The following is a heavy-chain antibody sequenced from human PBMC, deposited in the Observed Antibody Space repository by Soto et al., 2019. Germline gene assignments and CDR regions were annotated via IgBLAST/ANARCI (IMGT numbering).Heavy chain of an antibody. CDR3: ARSPGGGAYWNY. CDR2: IYYSGTT. D-gene: IGHD3-16*01. J-gene: IGHJ4*02. V-gene: IGHV4-31*03. Sequence: QVQLQESGPGLVKPSQTLSLTCTVSGGSSISGGYYWGWIRQHPGKGLEWIAYIYYSGTTYYNPALKGRVTISIDTSKNPFPLKPTSVTAARTALQYFARSPGGGAYWNYWGQGTLVTVSS. CDR1: GGSSISGGYY.